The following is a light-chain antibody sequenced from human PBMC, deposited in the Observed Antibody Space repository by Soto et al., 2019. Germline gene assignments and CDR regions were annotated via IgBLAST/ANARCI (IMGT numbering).Light chain of an antibody. CDR1: QGTGSF. CDR2: SAS. Sequence: DIQLTQSPSFLSASVGDRVTITCRASQGTGSFLAWYQQKPGKAPRLLIYSASTLQSGVSLRFSGSGSGTEFTLTISSLQSEDFATYYCQQFNSYPPTFGQGTKVEIK. V-gene: IGKV1-9*01. J-gene: IGKJ1*01. CDR3: QQFNSYPPT.